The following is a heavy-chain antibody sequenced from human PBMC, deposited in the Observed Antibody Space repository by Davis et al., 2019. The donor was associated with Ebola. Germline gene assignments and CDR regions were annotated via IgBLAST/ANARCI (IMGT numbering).Heavy chain of an antibody. J-gene: IGHJ3*01. CDR3: ASFIF. Sequence: GESLKIPCAVSGFSLTTENMSWVRQPPGKGLEWVAIIHNNDKTHYADSVKGRFTISRDISKNTAYLQMNSLRADDTAMYYCASFIFGGQGTMVTVSS. CDR2: IHNNDKT. CDR1: GFSLTTEN. D-gene: IGHD3-9*01. V-gene: IGHV3-53*01.